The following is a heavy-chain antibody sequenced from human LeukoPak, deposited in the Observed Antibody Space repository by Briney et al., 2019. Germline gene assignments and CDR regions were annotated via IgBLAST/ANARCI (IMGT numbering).Heavy chain of an antibody. V-gene: IGHV3-21*01. CDR1: GFTFVSHT. D-gene: IGHD3-16*01. CDR2: ISSTVPYT. Sequence: PGGSLRLSCTTSGFTFVSHTMNWVRQAPGKGLEWVASISSTVPYTYYADSLEGRFTISRDNAENSVSLQMASLRVGDTAVYYCTRRGSGKSFYYMDVWGKGTTVTVS. CDR3: TRRGSGKSFYYMDV. J-gene: IGHJ6*03.